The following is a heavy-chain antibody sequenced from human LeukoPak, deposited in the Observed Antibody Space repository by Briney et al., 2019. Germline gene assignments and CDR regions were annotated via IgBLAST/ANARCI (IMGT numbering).Heavy chain of an antibody. D-gene: IGHD1-14*01. V-gene: IGHV1-46*01. Sequence: GASVKVSCKASGDTFTSYDINWVRQAPGQGLEWMGIINPSGGSTSHAQKFQGRVTMTRDMSTSTVYMELSSLGSEDTAVYYCARDSRKGGLSDAFDIWGQGTMVTVSS. CDR2: INPSGGST. CDR1: GDTFTSYD. J-gene: IGHJ3*02. CDR3: ARDSRKGGLSDAFDI.